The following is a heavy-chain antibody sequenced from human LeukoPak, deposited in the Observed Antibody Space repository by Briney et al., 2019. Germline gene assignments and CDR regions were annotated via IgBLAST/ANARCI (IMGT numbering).Heavy chain of an antibody. Sequence: SETLSLTCTVSGGSISTYYWNWIRQPPGKGLEWIGYIYHSGSTNYNPSLQSRVTISVDTSKNQFSLNLNSVTAADTAVYYCARFAIQNWFDPWGQGTLVTVSS. J-gene: IGHJ5*02. CDR2: IYHSGST. CDR1: GGSISTYY. D-gene: IGHD5-18*01. CDR3: ARFAIQNWFDP. V-gene: IGHV4-59*01.